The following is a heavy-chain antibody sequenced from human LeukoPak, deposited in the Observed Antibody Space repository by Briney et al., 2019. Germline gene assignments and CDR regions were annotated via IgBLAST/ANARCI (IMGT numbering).Heavy chain of an antibody. CDR3: ARKAGDVVVPAAIGDY. Sequence: KPSETLSLTCTVSGGSISSSSYYWGWIRQPPGKGLEWIGSIYYSGSTYYNPSLKSRVTISVDTSKNQFSLKLSSVTAADTAVYYCARKAGDVVVPAAIGDYWGQGTLVTVSS. J-gene: IGHJ4*02. CDR1: GGSISSSSYY. V-gene: IGHV4-39*01. CDR2: IYYSGST. D-gene: IGHD2-2*02.